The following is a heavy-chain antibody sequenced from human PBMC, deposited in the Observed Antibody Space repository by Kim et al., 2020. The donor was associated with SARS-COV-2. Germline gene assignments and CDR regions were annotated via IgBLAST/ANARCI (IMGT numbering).Heavy chain of an antibody. V-gene: IGHV3-23*01. CDR1: GVAFSNYA. CDR2: VSGSGDKT. CDR3: ALKGSFGSGY. J-gene: IGHJ4*02. D-gene: IGHD2-15*01. Sequence: GGSLRLSCTVSGVAFSNYAMTWVRQVPEKGLEWVSAVSGSGDKTYYADSVKGRFTISRDNSKSTLYLQMNSLRAEDTAIYYCALKGSFGSGYGGQGTLDTVP.